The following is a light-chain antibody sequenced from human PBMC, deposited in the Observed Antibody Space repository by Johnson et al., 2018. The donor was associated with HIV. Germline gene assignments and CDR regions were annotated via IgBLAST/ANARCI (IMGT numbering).Light chain of an antibody. CDR1: SSNIGNNY. CDR2: YNN. V-gene: IGLV1-51*01. CDR3: GTWDSSLSAHV. J-gene: IGLJ1*01. Sequence: QPVLTQPPSVSAAPGQKVTISCSGSSSNIGNNYVSWYQQLPGTAPKLLIYYNNKRPSGIPDRFSGSKSGTSATLGITGLQTGDEADYYCGTWDSSLSAHVFGTGTKVTVL.